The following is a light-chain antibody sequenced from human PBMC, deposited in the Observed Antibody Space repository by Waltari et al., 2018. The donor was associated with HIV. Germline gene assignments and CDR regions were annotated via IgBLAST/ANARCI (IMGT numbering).Light chain of an antibody. J-gene: IGLJ2*01. CDR1: SNDVGSYNL. Sequence: QSALTQPASVSGSPGQSITISCTGTSNDVGSYNLVSWYQHHPGKAPKLLIFEVTKRHSGVSNRFSASKSGNTASLTISGLQAEDEADYYCCSYAGSSTLLFGGGTKLSVL. CDR3: CSYAGSSTLL. V-gene: IGLV2-23*02. CDR2: EVT.